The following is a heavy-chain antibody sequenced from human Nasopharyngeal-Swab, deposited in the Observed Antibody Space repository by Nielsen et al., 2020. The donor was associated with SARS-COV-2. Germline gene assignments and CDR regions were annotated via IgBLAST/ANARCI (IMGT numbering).Heavy chain of an antibody. CDR2: IYPGDFDT. CDR3: ARHAEAGSTTIPFDY. D-gene: IGHD3-9*01. CDR1: GYSFTSHW. J-gene: IGHJ4*02. Sequence: GESLKIYCKASGYSFTSHWIAWGRQMPGKGLEWMGIIYPGDFDTKYSPSFQGQVIISADILINTAYLQWSSLKASDNAFYYCARHAEAGSTTIPFDYWGQGTLVAVSS. V-gene: IGHV5-51*01.